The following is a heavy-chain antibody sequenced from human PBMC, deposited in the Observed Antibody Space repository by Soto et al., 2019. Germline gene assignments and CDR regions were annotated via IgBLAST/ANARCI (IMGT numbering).Heavy chain of an antibody. D-gene: IGHD2-8*01. CDR3: AKNGQPPYYYYGMDV. J-gene: IGHJ6*02. Sequence: GPSVKVSCKASGYTFTRYGISWVRQAPGQGLEWMGWISGYNGDTNYAQKFQGRVTMTVDTSTTTAFMELTSLTSDDRAVYYCAKNGQPPYYYYGMDVWGQGTTVTVSS. V-gene: IGHV1-18*01. CDR2: ISGYNGDT. CDR1: GYTFTRYG.